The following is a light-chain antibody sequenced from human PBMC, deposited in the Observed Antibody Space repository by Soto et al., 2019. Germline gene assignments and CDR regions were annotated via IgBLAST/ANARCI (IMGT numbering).Light chain of an antibody. J-gene: IGLJ1*01. CDR3: SSYTSSSSYV. CDR1: SSDVGGYNY. CDR2: EVS. Sequence: QSVLTQPASVSESPGQSITISCTGTSSDVGGYNYVSWYQQHPGKAPKLMIYEVSNRPSGVSNRFSGSKSGNTASLTISGLQAEYEADYYCSSYTSSSSYVFGTGTKVTVL. V-gene: IGLV2-14*01.